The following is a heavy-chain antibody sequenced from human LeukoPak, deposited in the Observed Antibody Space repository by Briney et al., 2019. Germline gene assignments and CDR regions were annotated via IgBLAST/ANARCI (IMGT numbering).Heavy chain of an antibody. Sequence: ASVKVSCKASGYTFTSYYMHWVRQAPGQGLEWMGWINPNSGGTNYAQKFQGRVTMTRDTSISTAYMELSRLRSDDTAVYYCARGDPELLWFGELLFYPNYYYYVDVWGKGTTVTVSS. D-gene: IGHD3-10*01. CDR1: GYTFTSYY. V-gene: IGHV1-2*02. CDR3: ARGDPELLWFGELLFYPNYYYYVDV. J-gene: IGHJ6*03. CDR2: INPNSGGT.